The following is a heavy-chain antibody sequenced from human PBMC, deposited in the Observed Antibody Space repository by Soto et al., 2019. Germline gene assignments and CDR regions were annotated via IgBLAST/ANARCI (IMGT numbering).Heavy chain of an antibody. D-gene: IGHD3-22*01. Sequence: GGSLRLSCAASGFMFSDYAMTWARQAPGKELEWVSGLLRPGRSTYYADSVKGRFTISGDTSANTVYLQMDSLRAEDTAVYYCARDKMVTYYDSSGFWFDPWGQGTLVTVSS. J-gene: IGHJ5*02. CDR2: LLRPGRST. CDR1: GFMFSDYA. V-gene: IGHV3-23*01. CDR3: ARDKMVTYYDSSGFWFDP.